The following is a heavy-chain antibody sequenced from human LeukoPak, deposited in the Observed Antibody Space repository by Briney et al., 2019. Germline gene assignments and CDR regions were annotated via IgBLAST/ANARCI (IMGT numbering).Heavy chain of an antibody. Sequence: SETLSLTCTVSGGSISSYYWSWIRQPPGKGLEWIGYIYYSGSTNYNPSLKSRVTISVDTSKNQFSLKVSSVTAADTAVYYCARHTVSAFDYWGQGTLVTVSS. D-gene: IGHD4-17*01. V-gene: IGHV4-59*08. CDR3: ARHTVSAFDY. CDR1: GGSISSYY. J-gene: IGHJ4*02. CDR2: IYYSGST.